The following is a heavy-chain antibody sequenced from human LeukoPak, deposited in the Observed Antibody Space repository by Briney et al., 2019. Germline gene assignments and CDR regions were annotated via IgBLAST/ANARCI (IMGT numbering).Heavy chain of an antibody. J-gene: IGHJ4*02. D-gene: IGHD1-14*01. CDR1: GFTFSSYE. CDR3: ARETTGESDY. Sequence: GGSLRLSCAASGFTFSSYEMNWVRQAPGKGLEWVSYISSSGSTIYYADSVKGRFTISRDNAKNSLYLRMNSLRAEDTAVYYCARETTGESDYWGQGTLVTVSS. V-gene: IGHV3-48*03. CDR2: ISSSGSTI.